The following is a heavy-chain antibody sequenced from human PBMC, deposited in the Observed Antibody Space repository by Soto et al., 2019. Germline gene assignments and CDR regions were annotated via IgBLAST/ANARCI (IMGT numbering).Heavy chain of an antibody. CDR2: IDWDDDK. V-gene: IGHV2-70*04. CDR1: GFSLSSKGMR. J-gene: IGHJ4*02. D-gene: IGHD3-16*01. CDR3: ARSPGGFMVATYFFDY. Sequence: GPTLVNPTQTLTLTCTFSGFSLSSKGMRVSWIRQPPGKALEWLARIDWDDDKFYSPSLRTRLAISKGTSKNQVVLTMTNVDPMDTATYYCARSPGGFMVATYFFDYWGQGTLVTVSS.